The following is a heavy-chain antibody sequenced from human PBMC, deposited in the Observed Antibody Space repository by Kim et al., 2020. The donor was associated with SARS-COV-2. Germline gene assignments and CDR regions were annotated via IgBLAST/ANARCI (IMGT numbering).Heavy chain of an antibody. D-gene: IGHD6-6*01. V-gene: IGHV4-31*03. Sequence: SETLSLTCTVSGGSISSGGYYWSWIRQHPGKGLEWIGYIYYSGSTYYNPSLKSRVTISVDTSKNQFSLKLSSVTAADTAVYYCARAIIFEYSSFLDYWGQGTLVTVSS. CDR1: GGSISSGGYY. CDR2: IYYSGST. CDR3: ARAIIFEYSSFLDY. J-gene: IGHJ4*02.